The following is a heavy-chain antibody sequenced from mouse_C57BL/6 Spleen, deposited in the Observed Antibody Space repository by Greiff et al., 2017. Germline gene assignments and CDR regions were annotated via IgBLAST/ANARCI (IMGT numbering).Heavy chain of an antibody. J-gene: IGHJ3*01. CDR2: IHPNSGST. Sequence: VQLQQPGAELVKPGASVKLSCKASGYTFTSYWMHWVKQRPGQGLEWIGMIHPNSGSTNYNEKFKSKATLTVDKSSSTAYMQLSSLTSEDSAVYYCARSEYDDGTGAWFAYWGQGTLVTVSA. CDR1: GYTFTSYW. D-gene: IGHD2-4*01. V-gene: IGHV1-64*01. CDR3: ARSEYDDGTGAWFAY.